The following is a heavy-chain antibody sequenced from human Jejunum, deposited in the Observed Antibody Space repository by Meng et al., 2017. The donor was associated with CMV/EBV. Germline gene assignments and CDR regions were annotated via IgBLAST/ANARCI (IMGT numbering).Heavy chain of an antibody. CDR1: ESTFSQYW. Sequence: SESTFSQYWVHWVRQAPGKGLEWVTTIRHDGRSTAYADSVQGRFTLSRDDSTNLVYLQMSSLRADDTARYFCATYHRGPDYFLDHWGQGTLVTVSS. D-gene: IGHD4/OR15-4a*01. CDR3: ATYHRGPDYFLDH. CDR2: IRHDGRST. V-gene: IGHV3-30*02. J-gene: IGHJ4*02.